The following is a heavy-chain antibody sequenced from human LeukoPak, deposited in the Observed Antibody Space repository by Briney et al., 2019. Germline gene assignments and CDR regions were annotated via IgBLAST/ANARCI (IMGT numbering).Heavy chain of an antibody. CDR3: ARDGDTVTAFGYFDY. D-gene: IGHD2-21*02. V-gene: IGHV1-18*01. CDR1: GYNFIGYG. CDR2: ISGYTGNT. J-gene: IGHJ4*02. Sequence: GASVKVSCKASGYNFIGYGITWVRQAPGQGLEWLGRISGYTGNTKFAQKFQGRVGMTRDTSTTTSYMELRSLTSDDTAVYSCARDGDTVTAFGYFDYWGQGTLVTVSS.